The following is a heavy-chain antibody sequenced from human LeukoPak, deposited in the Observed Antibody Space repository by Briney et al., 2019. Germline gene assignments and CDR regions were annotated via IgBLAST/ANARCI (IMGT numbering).Heavy chain of an antibody. CDR3: AGALDCSGGSCYSSSDY. Sequence: AASVKVSCKASGYTFTSYYMHWVRQAPGQGLEWMGIINPSGGSTSYAQKFQGRVTMTRDTSTSTVYMELSSLRSEDTAVYYCAGALDCSGGSCYSSSDYWGQGTLVTVSS. CDR2: INPSGGST. V-gene: IGHV1-46*01. D-gene: IGHD2-15*01. J-gene: IGHJ4*02. CDR1: GYTFTSYY.